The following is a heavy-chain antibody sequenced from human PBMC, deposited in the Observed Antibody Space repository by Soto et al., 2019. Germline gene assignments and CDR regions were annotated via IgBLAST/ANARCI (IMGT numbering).Heavy chain of an antibody. Sequence: SQTLSLTCVISEDSVSSNSAAWNWIRQSPSRGLEWLGRTYYRSKWYSYYAISVKSRITIKADTSKNQSSLQLNSVTPEDTAVYYCARGPAALDPWGQGTLVTVSS. CDR1: EDSVSSNSAA. V-gene: IGHV6-1*01. D-gene: IGHD6-25*01. CDR2: TYYRSKWYS. CDR3: ARGPAALDP. J-gene: IGHJ5*02.